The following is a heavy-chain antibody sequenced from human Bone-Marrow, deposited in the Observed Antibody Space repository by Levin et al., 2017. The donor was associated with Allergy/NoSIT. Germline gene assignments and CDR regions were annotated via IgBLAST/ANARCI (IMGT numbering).Heavy chain of an antibody. V-gene: IGHV4-34*01. J-gene: IGHJ3*02. Sequence: SETLSLTCAVYGGSFSGYYWSWIRQPPGKGLEWIGEINHSGSTNYNPSLKSRVTISVDTSKNQFSLKLSSVTAADTAVYYCARSNDAFDIWGQGTMVTVSS. CDR2: INHSGST. CDR1: GGSFSGYY. CDR3: ARSNDAFDI.